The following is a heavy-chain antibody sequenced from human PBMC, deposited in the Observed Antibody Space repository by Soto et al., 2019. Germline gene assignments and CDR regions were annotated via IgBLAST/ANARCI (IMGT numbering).Heavy chain of an antibody. CDR2: INPNGGGT. D-gene: IGHD1-26*01. V-gene: IGHV1-2*02. CDR3: ARERGGATATLDDYYFYMDV. Sequence: VQLVQSGAEVKKPGASVKVSCKTSGDSFNDYYIHWVRQAPGQGLEWMGWINPNGGGTKYAQKFQGGVTVTRDTCISEVYMELSSLRSGDTAVYYCARERGGATATLDDYYFYMDVWGKGTTVTVSS. J-gene: IGHJ6*03. CDR1: GDSFNDYY.